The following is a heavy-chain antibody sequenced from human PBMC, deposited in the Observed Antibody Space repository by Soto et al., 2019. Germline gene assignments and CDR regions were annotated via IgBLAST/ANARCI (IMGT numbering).Heavy chain of an antibody. CDR2: ISYDGSDK. V-gene: IGHV3-30*03. D-gene: IGHD3-22*01. CDR1: RFTLSGHA. CDR3: ARERVANYYYDSSGYYYFDF. J-gene: IGHJ4*02. Sequence: GGSLILSCAASRFTLSGHAMHWVRQAPGKGLEWLAVISYDGSDKFYADSVKGRFTIFRDNSKNTLYLQMNSLRAEDTAVYYCARERVANYYYDSSGYYYFDFWGQGSPVTVSS.